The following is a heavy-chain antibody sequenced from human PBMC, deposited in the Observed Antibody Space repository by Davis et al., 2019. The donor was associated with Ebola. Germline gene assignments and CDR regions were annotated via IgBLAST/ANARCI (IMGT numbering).Heavy chain of an antibody. V-gene: IGHV3-21*01. CDR2: ISSSSSYM. J-gene: IGHJ4*02. Sequence: GASLKISCAASGCSFSNYNMNWVRQAPGKGLEWVSSISSSSSYMYYADSVKGRFTISRDNAKSSLYLQMNSLRAEDTALYYCARWPSRKGAFDYWGQGTLVTVSS. CDR3: ARWPSRKGAFDY. CDR1: GCSFSNYN. D-gene: IGHD3-16*01.